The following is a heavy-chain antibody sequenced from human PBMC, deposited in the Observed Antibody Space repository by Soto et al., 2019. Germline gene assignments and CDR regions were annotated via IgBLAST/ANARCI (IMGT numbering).Heavy chain of an antibody. V-gene: IGHV3-66*01. Sequence: SGGSLRLSCAASGFTVSSNYMSWVRQAPGKGLEWVSVIYSGGSTYYADSVKGRFTISRDNSENTLYLQMNSLRAEDTAVYCARTCSGGTCSFDYWGQGTLVTVSS. CDR3: ARTCSGGTCSFDY. D-gene: IGHD2-15*01. J-gene: IGHJ4*02. CDR1: GFTVSSNY. CDR2: IYSGGST.